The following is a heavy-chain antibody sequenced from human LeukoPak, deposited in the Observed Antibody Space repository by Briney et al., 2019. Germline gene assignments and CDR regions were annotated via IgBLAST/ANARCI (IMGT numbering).Heavy chain of an antibody. J-gene: IGHJ4*02. V-gene: IGHV3-11*01. CDR2: ISRSGSSI. D-gene: IGHD5-18*01. CDR3: ARDFRDRAMPIEY. CDR1: GFTFSDYY. Sequence: GGSLRLSCAASGFTFSDYYMSWISPAPGKGMEWLSYISRSGSSIHYADSVKGRFTISRDNAKNSLDLQMNSLRVEDTAVYYCARDFRDRAMPIEYWGQGTLVTVSS.